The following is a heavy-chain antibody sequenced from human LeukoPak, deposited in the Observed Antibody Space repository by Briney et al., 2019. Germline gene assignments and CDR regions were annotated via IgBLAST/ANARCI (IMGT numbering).Heavy chain of an antibody. CDR3: ARDLYCSSTSCYEAKTGDY. CDR1: GYTFTGYY. D-gene: IGHD2-2*01. Sequence: ASVKVSCKASGYTFTGYYMHRVRQAPGQGLEWMGWINPNSGGTNYAQKFQGRVTMTRDTSISTAYMELSRLRSDDTAVYYCARDLYCSSTSCYEAKTGDYWGQGTLVTVSS. CDR2: INPNSGGT. J-gene: IGHJ4*02. V-gene: IGHV1-2*02.